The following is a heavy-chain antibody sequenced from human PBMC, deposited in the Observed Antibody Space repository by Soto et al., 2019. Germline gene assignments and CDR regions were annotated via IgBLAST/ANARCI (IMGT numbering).Heavy chain of an antibody. D-gene: IGHD6-13*01. CDR3: ARDGAAGIDY. V-gene: IGHV3-66*01. J-gene: IGHJ4*02. Sequence: GGSLRLSCAASGFSFSSYAMHWVRQAPGKGLEWVAVIYSGGSTYYADSVKGRFTISRDNSKNTLYLQMNSLRAEDTAVYYCARDGAAGIDYWGEGTLVTVSS. CDR1: GFSFSSYA. CDR2: IYSGGST.